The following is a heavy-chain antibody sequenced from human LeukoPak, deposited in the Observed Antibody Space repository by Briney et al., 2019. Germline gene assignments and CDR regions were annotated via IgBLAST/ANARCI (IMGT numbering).Heavy chain of an antibody. CDR1: GGTFSSYA. Sequence: GASVKVSCKASGGTFSSYAISWVRQAPGQGLEWMGGIIPIFGTANYAQKFQGRVTITADKSTSTAYMELSSLRSEDTAVYYCARAYAPYYYDSSGYYSYWGQGILVTVSS. D-gene: IGHD3-22*01. J-gene: IGHJ4*02. CDR3: ARAYAPYYYDSSGYYSY. V-gene: IGHV1-69*06. CDR2: IIPIFGTA.